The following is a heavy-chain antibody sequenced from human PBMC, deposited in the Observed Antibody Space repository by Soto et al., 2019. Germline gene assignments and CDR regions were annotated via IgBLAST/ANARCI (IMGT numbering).Heavy chain of an antibody. CDR2: IKGPGDRS. CDR3: AKDDVPSNGRHDGFDL. D-gene: IGHD1-26*01. CDR1: RLSLNHYG. Sequence: XVCLRLSCAACRLSLNHYGRYWVRQAPGKGLEWVAHIKGPGDRSDYTDSVKGRFTISRDNYNNMLYLQMNSLRVEDTAVYHCAKDDVPSNGRHDGFDLCGQGKMVTV. J-gene: IGHJ3*01. V-gene: IGHV3-23*01.